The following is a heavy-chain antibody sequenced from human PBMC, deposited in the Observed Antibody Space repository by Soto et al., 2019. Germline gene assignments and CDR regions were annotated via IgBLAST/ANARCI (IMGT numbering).Heavy chain of an antibody. CDR1: GGSISSSSYY. CDR2: IYYSGST. CDR3: ANNYDFWSGYSPYYCYYMDV. V-gene: IGHV4-39*01. Sequence: PSETLSLTCTVSGGSISSSSYYWGWIRQPPGKGLEWIGSIYYSGSTYYNPSLKSRVTISVDTSKNQFSLKLSSVTAADTAVYYCANNYDFWSGYSPYYCYYMDVWGKGTTVTVSS. J-gene: IGHJ6*03. D-gene: IGHD3-3*01.